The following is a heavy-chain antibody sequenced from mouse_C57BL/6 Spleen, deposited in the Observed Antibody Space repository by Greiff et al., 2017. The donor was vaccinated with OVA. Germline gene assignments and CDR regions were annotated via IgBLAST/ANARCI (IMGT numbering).Heavy chain of an antibody. V-gene: IGHV1-15*01. CDR2: IDPETGGT. CDR3: TRIPITTVVATDY. Sequence: QVQLKESGAELVRPGASVTLSCKASGYTFTDYEMHWVKQTPVHGLEWIGAIDPETGGTAYNQKFKGKAILTADKSSSTAYMELRSLTSEDSAVYYCTRIPITTVVATDYWGQGTTLTVSS. CDR1: GYTFTDYE. J-gene: IGHJ2*01. D-gene: IGHD1-1*01.